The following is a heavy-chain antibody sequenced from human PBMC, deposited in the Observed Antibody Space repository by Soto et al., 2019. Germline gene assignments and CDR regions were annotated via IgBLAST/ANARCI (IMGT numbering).Heavy chain of an antibody. V-gene: IGHV4-31*03. CDR1: GGSISSGGYY. CDR2: IYYSGST. D-gene: IGHD3-3*01. Sequence: SETLSLTCTVSGGSISSGGYYLSWIRQHPGKGLEWIGYIYYSGSTYYNPSLKSRVTISVDTSKNQFSLKLSSVTAADTAVYYCARGSGYYYYGMDVWGQGTTVTVSS. J-gene: IGHJ6*02. CDR3: ARGSGYYYYGMDV.